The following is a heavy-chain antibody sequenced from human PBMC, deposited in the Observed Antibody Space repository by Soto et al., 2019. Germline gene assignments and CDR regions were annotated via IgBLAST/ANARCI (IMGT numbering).Heavy chain of an antibody. V-gene: IGHV3-23*01. Sequence: EVQLLESGGGLVQPGGALRLSCAASGFTFSSHAMSWVRQAPGKGLEWISSISAGSEGAYYADSVKGRFTISRDNSNNTLYLQMNSLWAEDTAVYYCARDLWWYLHWGQGTLVTVSS. J-gene: IGHJ4*02. CDR1: GFTFSSHA. D-gene: IGHD2-15*01. CDR3: ARDLWWYLH. CDR2: ISAGSEGA.